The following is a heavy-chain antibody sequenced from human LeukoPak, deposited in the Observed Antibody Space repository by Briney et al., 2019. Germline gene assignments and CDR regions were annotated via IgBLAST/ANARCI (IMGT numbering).Heavy chain of an antibody. CDR3: ARGATYYYDSSGYYYVDY. CDR2: INWNGGST. J-gene: IGHJ4*02. Sequence: PGGSLRLSCAASGFTFSSYWMHWVRQAPGKGLEWVSGINWNGGSTGYADSVKGRFTISRDNAKNSLYLQMNSLRAEDTALYYCARGATYYYDSSGYYYVDYWGQGTLVTVSS. V-gene: IGHV3-20*04. D-gene: IGHD3-22*01. CDR1: GFTFSSYW.